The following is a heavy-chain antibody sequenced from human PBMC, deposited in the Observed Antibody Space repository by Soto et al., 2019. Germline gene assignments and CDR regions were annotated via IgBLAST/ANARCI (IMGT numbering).Heavy chain of an antibody. D-gene: IGHD2-2*01. CDR2: VYYSGST. CDR3: ARGQDIVVVPAAIGVGTYYMDV. J-gene: IGHJ6*03. CDR1: GGSISGYY. Sequence: SETLSLTCTVSGGSISGYYWSWIRQSPEKGLEWIGHVYYSGSTKYNPSLKSRVTISVDTSKNQFSLKLSSVTAADTAVYYCARGQDIVVVPAAIGVGTYYMDVWGKGTTVTVSS. V-gene: IGHV4-59*12.